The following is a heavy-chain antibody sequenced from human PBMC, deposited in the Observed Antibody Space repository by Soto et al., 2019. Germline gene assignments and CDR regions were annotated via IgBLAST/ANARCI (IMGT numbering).Heavy chain of an antibody. CDR2: MKPDSGNT. Sequence: QVQLVQSGAEVKKPGASVKVSCKASGYTFTNYDIHWVRQATGQGLEWMGWMKPDSGNTGQSKQFQGRVTMTRDTSISTAYMELSSLRSEDTAVYYCARGRFRRTWFDPWGQGTLVTVSS. CDR3: ARGRFRRTWFDP. D-gene: IGHD3-16*01. CDR1: GYTFTNYD. V-gene: IGHV1-8*01. J-gene: IGHJ5*02.